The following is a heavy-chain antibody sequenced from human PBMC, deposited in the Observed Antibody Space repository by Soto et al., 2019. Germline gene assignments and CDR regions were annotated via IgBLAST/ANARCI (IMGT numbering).Heavy chain of an antibody. D-gene: IGHD4-4*01. V-gene: IGHV3-7*05. CDR1: GFTFSSYW. CDR2: IKQDGSEK. Sequence: GGSLRLSCAASGFTFSSYWMSWVRQAPGKGLEWVANIKQDGSEKYYVESVKGRFTISRDNAKNSLYLQMNSLRAEDTAVYYCARLIMTTFFFRGMDVWGQGTTVTVSS. CDR3: ARLIMTTFFFRGMDV. J-gene: IGHJ6*02.